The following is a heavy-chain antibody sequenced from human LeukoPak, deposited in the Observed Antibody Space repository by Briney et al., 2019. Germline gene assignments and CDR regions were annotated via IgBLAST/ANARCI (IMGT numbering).Heavy chain of an antibody. CDR1: GYTFTSYY. D-gene: IGHD3-22*01. Sequence: ASVKVSCKASGYTFTSYYMHWVRQAPGQGLEWMGIINPSGGSTSYAQKFQGRVTMTRDTSTSTVYMELSSLRSEDTAVYYCAKLEDYYDSSGYYYYFDYWGQGTLVTVSS. J-gene: IGHJ4*02. CDR2: INPSGGST. V-gene: IGHV1-46*01. CDR3: AKLEDYYDSSGYYYYFDY.